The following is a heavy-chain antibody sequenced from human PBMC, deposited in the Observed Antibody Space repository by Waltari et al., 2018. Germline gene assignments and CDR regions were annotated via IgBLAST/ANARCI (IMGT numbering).Heavy chain of an antibody. CDR2: IYYRGST. Sequence: QVQLQESGPGLVKPSETLSLTCTVSGGSISGYYWSWIRQPPGKGLEWIGYIYYRGSTNYNPSLKSRVTISVDTSKNQFSLKLSAVTAADTAVYYCARRRGYDNSGYYDYWGQGTLVTVSS. J-gene: IGHJ4*02. CDR3: ARRRGYDNSGYYDY. D-gene: IGHD3-22*01. V-gene: IGHV4-59*08. CDR1: GGSISGYY.